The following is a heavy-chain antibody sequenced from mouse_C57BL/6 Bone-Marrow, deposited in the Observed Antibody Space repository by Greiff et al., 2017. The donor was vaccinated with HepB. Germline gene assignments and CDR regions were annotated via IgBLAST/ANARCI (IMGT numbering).Heavy chain of an antibody. CDR1: GYTFTNYW. J-gene: IGHJ1*03. CDR3: ARFTSDYYGSSYGYFDV. CDR2: IYPGGGYT. V-gene: IGHV1-63*01. Sequence: QVQLQQSGAELVRPGTSVKMSCKASGYTFTNYWIGWAKQRPGHGLEWIGDIYPGGGYTNYNEKFKGKATLTADKSSSTAYMQFSSLTSEDSAIYYCARFTSDYYGSSYGYFDVWGTGTTVTVSS. D-gene: IGHD1-1*01.